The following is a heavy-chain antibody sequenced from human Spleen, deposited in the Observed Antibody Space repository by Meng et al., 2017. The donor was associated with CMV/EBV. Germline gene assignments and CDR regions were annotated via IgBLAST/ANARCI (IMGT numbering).Heavy chain of an antibody. Sequence: VSCKPYGGTFSSYAINWVRQAPGQGLEWMGGIIPIFRTTNYAQKFQGRVTITTDESTSTAYMELSSLRSEDTAVYYCAGPSSPPDYWGQGTLVTVSS. D-gene: IGHD6-13*01. V-gene: IGHV1-69*05. CDR2: IIPIFRTT. CDR1: GGTFSSYA. CDR3: AGPSSPPDY. J-gene: IGHJ4*02.